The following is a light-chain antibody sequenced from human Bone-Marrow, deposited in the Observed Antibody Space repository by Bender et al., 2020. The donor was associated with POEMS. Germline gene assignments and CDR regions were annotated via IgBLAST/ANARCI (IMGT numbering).Light chain of an antibody. J-gene: IGLJ3*02. CDR3: AVWDDSLNGWV. CDR1: SSNIGAHA. Sequence: QSVLTQPPSASGTPGQRVTISCSGGSSNIGAHAVNWYQHLPGTAPKLLIYSSHRRPSWVPDRFSGSRSGTSASLAISGLQSEDEADYYCAVWDDSLNGWVFGGGTKLTVL. CDR2: SSH. V-gene: IGLV1-44*01.